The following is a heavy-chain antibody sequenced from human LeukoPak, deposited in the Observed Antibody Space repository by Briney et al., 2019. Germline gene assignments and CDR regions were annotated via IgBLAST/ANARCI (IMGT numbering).Heavy chain of an antibody. CDR2: INPNSGGT. CDR1: GYTFTGYY. CDR3: ARDLFYYDSSGYYYTLDY. Sequence: GASVKVSCKASGYTFTGYYMHWVRQAPGQGLEWMGWINPNSGGTNYAQKFQGRVTMTRDTSISTAYMELSRLRSDDTAVYYRARDLFYYDSSGYYYTLDYWGQGTLVTVSS. D-gene: IGHD3-22*01. J-gene: IGHJ4*02. V-gene: IGHV1-2*02.